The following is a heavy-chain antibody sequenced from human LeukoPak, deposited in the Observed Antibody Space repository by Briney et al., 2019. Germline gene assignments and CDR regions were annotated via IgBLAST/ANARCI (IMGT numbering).Heavy chain of an antibody. J-gene: IGHJ4*02. V-gene: IGHV1-46*01. CDR2: IYPRDGST. D-gene: IGHD3-9*01. Sequence: ASVKVSCKASGYTFTSNYIHWVRQAPGQGLEWMGMIYPRDGSTSYAQKSQGRVTITRDTSASTAYMELSSLRSEDTAVYYCAREHYVLRYFEGWGQGTLVTVSS. CDR3: AREHYVLRYFEG. CDR1: GYTFTSNY.